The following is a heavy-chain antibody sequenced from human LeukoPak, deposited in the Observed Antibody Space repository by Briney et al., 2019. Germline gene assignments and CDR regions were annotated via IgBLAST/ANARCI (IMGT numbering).Heavy chain of an antibody. CDR1: GGSMSSNSYY. CDR2: IYYSGST. Sequence: SETLSLTCTVSGGSMSSNSYYWGWIRQPPGKGLEWIGSIYYSGSTYYNPSLKRRVTISVDTSKNQFSLKLSSVTAADTAVYYCARKKRVDPFDYWGQGTLVTVSS. CDR3: ARKKRVDPFDY. D-gene: IGHD3-3*01. J-gene: IGHJ4*02. V-gene: IGHV4-39*01.